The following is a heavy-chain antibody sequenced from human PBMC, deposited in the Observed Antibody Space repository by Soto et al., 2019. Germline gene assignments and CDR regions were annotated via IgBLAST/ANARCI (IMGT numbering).Heavy chain of an antibody. Sequence: EVQLVETGGGLIQPGGSLRLSCLASGFSVTTNYIIWVRQPPGKGLEWVSTTFTGGSTHYADSVMGRFSISRDNSKNTVYLQMNNFRVEDTAVYYCAKKPPSSIQGWAFGMDVWGQGTTVSVSS. CDR2: TFTGGST. J-gene: IGHJ6*02. CDR1: GFSVTTNY. V-gene: IGHV3-53*02. CDR3: AKKPPSSIQGWAFGMDV. D-gene: IGHD1-26*01.